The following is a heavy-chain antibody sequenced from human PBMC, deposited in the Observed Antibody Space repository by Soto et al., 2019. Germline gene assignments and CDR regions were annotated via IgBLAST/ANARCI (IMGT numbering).Heavy chain of an antibody. D-gene: IGHD3-9*01. Sequence: SETLSLTCAVYGGSFSGYYWIWIRQPPGKGLEWIGEINHSGSTNYNPSLKSRVTISVDTSKNQFSLKLSSVTAADTAVYYCARRDYDILTGLNVYYYGMDVWGQGTTVTVSS. J-gene: IGHJ6*02. CDR3: ARRDYDILTGLNVYYYGMDV. V-gene: IGHV4-34*01. CDR1: GGSFSGYY. CDR2: INHSGST.